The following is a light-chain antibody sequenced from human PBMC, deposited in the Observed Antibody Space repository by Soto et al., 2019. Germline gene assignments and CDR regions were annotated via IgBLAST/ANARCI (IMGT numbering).Light chain of an antibody. CDR2: DAS. CDR1: QTVHNY. J-gene: IGKJ4*01. V-gene: IGKV3-11*01. Sequence: PGARATVSCRASQTVHNYLAWYQHKPGQAPRLLIYDASNRATGIPDRFSGSGSGTDFTLTISSLEADDFAVYYCQQRSTWPLTFGGGTKVEIK. CDR3: QQRSTWPLT.